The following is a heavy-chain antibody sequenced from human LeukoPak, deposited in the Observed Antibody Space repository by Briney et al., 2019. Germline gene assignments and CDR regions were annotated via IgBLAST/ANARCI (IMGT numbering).Heavy chain of an antibody. CDR3: AKDLGDIVVVPAAALVY. Sequence: EGSLRLSCAASGFTFSSYGMHWVRQAPGKGLEWVAFIRYDGSNKYYADSVKGRFTISRDNSKNTLYLQMNSLRAEDTAVYYCAKDLGDIVVVPAAALVYWGQGTLVTVSS. V-gene: IGHV3-30*02. J-gene: IGHJ4*02. CDR2: IRYDGSNK. D-gene: IGHD2-2*01. CDR1: GFTFSSYG.